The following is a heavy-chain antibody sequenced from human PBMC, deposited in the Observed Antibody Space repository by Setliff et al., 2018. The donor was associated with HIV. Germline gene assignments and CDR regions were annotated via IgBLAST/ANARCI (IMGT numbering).Heavy chain of an antibody. V-gene: IGHV5-51*01. D-gene: IGHD3-10*01. CDR2: IYPGDSHT. CDR3: SRHINYYGSGSYPEY. CDR1: GYSFTSYW. Sequence: GESLTISCKGSGYSFTSYWIGWVRQMPGKGLEWMGIIYPGDSHTRYSPSFQGQVTISVDNSISTAYLQWSTLKASDTAIYYCSRHINYYGSGSYPEYWGQGTLVTVSS. J-gene: IGHJ4*02.